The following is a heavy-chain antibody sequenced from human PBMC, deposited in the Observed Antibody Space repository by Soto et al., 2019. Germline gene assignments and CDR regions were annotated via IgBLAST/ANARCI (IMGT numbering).Heavy chain of an antibody. CDR2: IYYSGST. J-gene: IGHJ4*02. CDR1: GGSISSYY. V-gene: IGHV4-59*08. D-gene: IGHD7-27*01. Sequence: QVQLQESGPGLVKPSETLSLTCTVSGGSISSYYWSWIRQPPGKGLEWIGYIYYSGSTNYNPSLKSRFTKSVDTSKNHFSLKLGSVTAADTAVYYCARRWGRTFDYWGQGTLVTVSS. CDR3: ARRWGRTFDY.